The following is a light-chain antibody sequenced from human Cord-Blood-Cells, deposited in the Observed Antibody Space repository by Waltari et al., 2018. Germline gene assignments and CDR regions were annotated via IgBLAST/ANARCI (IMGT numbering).Light chain of an antibody. CDR1: QSIGSS. CDR2: YAS. J-gene: IGKJ3*01. V-gene: IGKV6-21*01. CDR3: HQSSSLPFT. Sequence: DIVLTQSTDFQSVTPKETVTITFGASQSIGSSFHWYQQKPDTSPMLLIKYASRSFSGVPSRFSRSGSETDFTITINGLEAEDAATYYCHQSSSLPFTFGPGTKVDIK.